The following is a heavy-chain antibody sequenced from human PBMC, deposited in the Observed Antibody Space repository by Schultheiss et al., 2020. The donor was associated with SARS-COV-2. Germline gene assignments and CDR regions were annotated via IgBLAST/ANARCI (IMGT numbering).Heavy chain of an antibody. CDR2: ISGSGGST. Sequence: GGSLRLSCAASGFTFSGSAMHWVRQAPGKGLEWVSAISGSGGSTYYADSVKGRFTISRDNAKNSLYLQMNSLRAEDTAVYYCARDGRSWYDYYYYGMDVWGQGTTVTVSS. CDR1: GFTFSGSA. V-gene: IGHV3-21*01. CDR3: ARDGRSWYDYYYYGMDV. D-gene: IGHD6-13*01. J-gene: IGHJ6*02.